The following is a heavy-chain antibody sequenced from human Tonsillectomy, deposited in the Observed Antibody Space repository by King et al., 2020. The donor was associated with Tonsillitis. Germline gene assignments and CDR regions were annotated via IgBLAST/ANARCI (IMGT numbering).Heavy chain of an antibody. D-gene: IGHD3-22*01. Sequence: EVQLVESGGGLEQPGGSLRLSCAASGFTFSSYAMSWVRQAPGKGLEWVSSISSGGGSTYYADSVKGRFTISRDNSKNTLYLQMNSLRAEDRAVYYCAKDGNYYDSSGYFPDYWGQGTLVTVSS. CDR2: ISSGGGST. CDR1: GFTFSSYA. V-gene: IGHV3-23*04. J-gene: IGHJ4*02. CDR3: AKDGNYYDSSGYFPDY.